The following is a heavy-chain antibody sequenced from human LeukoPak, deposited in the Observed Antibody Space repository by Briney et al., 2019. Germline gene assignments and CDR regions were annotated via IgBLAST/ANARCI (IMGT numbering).Heavy chain of an antibody. J-gene: IGHJ6*03. Sequence: SETLSLTCTVSGGSIGSSSYYWGWIRQPPGKGLEWIGSIYYSGSTYYNPSLKSRVTISVDTSKNQFSLKLSSVTAADTAVYYCARSSGSPPYYYYMDVWGKGTTVTVSS. CDR2: IYYSGST. CDR3: ARSSGSPPYYYYMDV. CDR1: GGSIGSSSYY. V-gene: IGHV4-39*07. D-gene: IGHD3-10*01.